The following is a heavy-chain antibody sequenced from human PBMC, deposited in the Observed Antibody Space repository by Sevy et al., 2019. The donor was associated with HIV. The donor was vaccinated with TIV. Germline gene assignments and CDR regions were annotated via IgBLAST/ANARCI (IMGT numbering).Heavy chain of an antibody. CDR1: GFTFSSYA. D-gene: IGHD2-15*01. V-gene: IGHV3-23*01. CDR2: ISGSGGST. Sequence: GGSLRLSCAASGFTFSSYAMSWVRQAPGKGLEWVSAISGSGGSTYEADSVNGRFTISRDNSKNTLYLQMNSLRAEDTAVYYCAKETEGYCSGGSCYSGYYMDVWGKGTTVTVSS. J-gene: IGHJ6*03. CDR3: AKETEGYCSGGSCYSGYYMDV.